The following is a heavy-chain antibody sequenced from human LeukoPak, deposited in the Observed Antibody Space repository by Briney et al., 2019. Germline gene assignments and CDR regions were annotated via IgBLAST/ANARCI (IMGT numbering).Heavy chain of an antibody. J-gene: IGHJ5*02. Sequence: GASVKVSCKASGYTFTRYYMHWVRQAPGQGLERVGIISPSGGSTSYAQKFQGRVTMTRDTSTSTVYMELSSLRSEDTAVYYCARGTTAPFDPWGQGTLVTVSS. D-gene: IGHD4-11*01. CDR3: ARGTTAPFDP. CDR2: ISPSGGST. V-gene: IGHV1-46*01. CDR1: GYTFTRYY.